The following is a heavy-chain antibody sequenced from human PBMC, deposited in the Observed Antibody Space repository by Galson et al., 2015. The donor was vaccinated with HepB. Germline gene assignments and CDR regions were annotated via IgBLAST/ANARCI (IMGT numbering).Heavy chain of an antibody. CDR3: ARVSSGYVHFDY. D-gene: IGHD3-22*01. Sequence: SLRLSCAASGFTFSSYWMSWVRQAPGKGLEWVANIEQDGSEKYYVDSVKGRFTISRDNAKNSLYLQMNSLRAEDTAVYYCARVSSGYVHFDYWGQGTLVTVSS. J-gene: IGHJ4*02. CDR2: IEQDGSEK. V-gene: IGHV3-7*03. CDR1: GFTFSSYW.